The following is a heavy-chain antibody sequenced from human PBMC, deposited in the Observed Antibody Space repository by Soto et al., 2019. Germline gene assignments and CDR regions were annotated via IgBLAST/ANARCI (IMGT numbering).Heavy chain of an antibody. V-gene: IGHV4-39*01. Sequence: SETLSLTCAVSGDSISGSVYYWGWIRQPPGKGLEWIGSINYSARTYYNPSLKSRAIISVDTSKSQSSLNLTSVTAADTAVYYCVRIYGGTHACYHFDYWGKGTLVTVSS. J-gene: IGHJ4*02. D-gene: IGHD2-15*01. CDR2: INYSART. CDR3: VRIYGGTHACYHFDY. CDR1: GDSISGSVYY.